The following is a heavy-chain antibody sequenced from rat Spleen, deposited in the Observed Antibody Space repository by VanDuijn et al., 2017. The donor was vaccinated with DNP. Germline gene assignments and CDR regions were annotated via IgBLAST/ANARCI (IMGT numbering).Heavy chain of an antibody. J-gene: IGHJ3*01. CDR2: IFTNGDNT. CDR3: TRGANWEGNWFAY. D-gene: IGHD5-1*01. Sequence: EVQLVESGGGLVQPGRSLKLSCAASGFTFSDYNMAWVRQAPKKGLEWVATIFTNGDNTYYRDSVKGRFTISRDDAKSTLYLQMNSLRSEDTATYYCTRGANWEGNWFAYWGQGTLVTVSS. CDR1: GFTFSDYN. V-gene: IGHV5S23*01.